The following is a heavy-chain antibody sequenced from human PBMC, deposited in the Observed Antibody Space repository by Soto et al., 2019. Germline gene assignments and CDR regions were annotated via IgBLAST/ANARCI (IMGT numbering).Heavy chain of an antibody. Sequence: PGGSLRLSCAASGFTFSSYAMGWVRQAPGKGLEWVSAISGSGGSTYYADSVKGRFTISRDNSKNTLYLQMNSLRAEDTAVYYCAKDLMVSSTETDDYWGQGTLVTVSS. V-gene: IGHV3-23*01. CDR2: ISGSGGST. D-gene: IGHD2-2*01. CDR1: GFTFSSYA. CDR3: AKDLMVSSTETDDY. J-gene: IGHJ4*02.